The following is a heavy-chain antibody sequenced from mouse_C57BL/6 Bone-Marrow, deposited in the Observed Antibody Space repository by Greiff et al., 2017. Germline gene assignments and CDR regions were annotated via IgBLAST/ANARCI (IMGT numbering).Heavy chain of an antibody. CDR3: ARSTCYYGSSVWYFDV. CDR2: IDPNSGGT. CDR1: GYTFTSYW. D-gene: IGHD1-1*01. V-gene: IGHV1-72*01. Sequence: VQRVESGAELVKPGASVKLSCKASGYTFTSYWMHWVKQRPGRGLEWIGRIDPNSGGTKYNEKFKSKATLTVDKPSSTAYMQLSSLTSEDSAVYYCARSTCYYGSSVWYFDVWGTGTTVTVSS. J-gene: IGHJ1*03.